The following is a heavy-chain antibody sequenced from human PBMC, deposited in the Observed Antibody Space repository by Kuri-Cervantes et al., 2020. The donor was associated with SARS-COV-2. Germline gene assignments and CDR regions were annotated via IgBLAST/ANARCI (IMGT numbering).Heavy chain of an antibody. CDR1: GGTFSSYA. Sequence: SVKVSCKASGGTFSSYAISWVRQAPGQGLEWMGGIIPIFGTANYAQKFQGRVTITADESTSTAYMELSRLRSDDTAVYYCASFHTAMGPNYNYYGSGSQDFDYWGQGTLVTVSS. CDR3: ASFHTAMGPNYNYYGSGSQDFDY. V-gene: IGHV1-69*13. J-gene: IGHJ4*02. CDR2: IIPIFGTA. D-gene: IGHD3-10*01.